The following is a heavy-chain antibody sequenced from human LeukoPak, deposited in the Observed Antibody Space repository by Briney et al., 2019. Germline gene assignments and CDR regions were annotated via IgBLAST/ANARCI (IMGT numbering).Heavy chain of an antibody. D-gene: IGHD3-10*01. V-gene: IGHV3-23*01. CDR1: GFTFSSYA. CDR2: ISANGRIT. CDR3: ARVGLWDYYGSGSYWFPLYYYYGMDV. Sequence: PGGSLRLSCAASGFTFSSYAMSWVRQAPGKGLEWVSGISANGRITYYGDSLKGRFNISRDNSKTTVCLQMHSLRAEDTAVYYCARVGLWDYYGSGSYWFPLYYYYGMDVWGQGTTVTVSS. J-gene: IGHJ6*02.